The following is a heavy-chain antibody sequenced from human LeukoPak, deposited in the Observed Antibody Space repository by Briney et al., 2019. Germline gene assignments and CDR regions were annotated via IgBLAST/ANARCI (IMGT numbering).Heavy chain of an antibody. J-gene: IGHJ4*02. CDR1: GFTFSGSA. Sequence: PGGSLKLSCAASGFTFSGSAIHWVRQASGKGLEWVGRIRSKTNIYATAYAASVKGRFTISRDDSKNTAYLQMNSLQTEDTAVYYCTPAPECWAKDGDFDYWGQGTLVTVSS. CDR2: IRSKTNIYAT. CDR3: TPAPECWAKDGDFDY. D-gene: IGHD2-8*01. V-gene: IGHV3-73*01.